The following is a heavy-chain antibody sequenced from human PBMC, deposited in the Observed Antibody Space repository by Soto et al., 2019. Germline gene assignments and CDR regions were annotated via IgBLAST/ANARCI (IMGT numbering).Heavy chain of an antibody. D-gene: IGHD5-18*01. V-gene: IGHV4-39*01. CDR3: ARQPIPFRGYSYGHVDY. CDR1: GGSISSSSYY. J-gene: IGHJ4*02. Sequence: SETLSLTCTVSGGSISSSSYYWGWIRQPPGKGLEWIGSIYYSGSTYYNPSLKSRVTISVDTSKNQFSLKLSSVTAADTAVYYCARQPIPFRGYSYGHVDYWGQGTLVTVSS. CDR2: IYYSGST.